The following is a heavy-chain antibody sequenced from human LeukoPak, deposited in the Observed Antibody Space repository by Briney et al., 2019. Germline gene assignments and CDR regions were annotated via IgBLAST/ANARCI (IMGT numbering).Heavy chain of an antibody. CDR3: ARGGGYSYGYWFRGQNTEYYFDY. Sequence: PGGSLRLSCAASGFTFSIYAMSWVRQAPGKGLEWVSSVTSSGGETFYTDSVKGRFTISRDNSKNTLFLQLSSLRVEDTAVYYCARGGGYSYGYWFRGQNTEYYFDYWGQGTLVTVSS. CDR2: VTSSGGET. D-gene: IGHD5-18*01. V-gene: IGHV3-23*01. J-gene: IGHJ4*02. CDR1: GFTFSIYA.